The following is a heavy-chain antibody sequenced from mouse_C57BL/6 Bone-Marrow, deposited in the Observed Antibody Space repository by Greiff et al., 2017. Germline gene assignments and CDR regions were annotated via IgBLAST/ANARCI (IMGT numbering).Heavy chain of an antibody. J-gene: IGHJ1*03. CDR2: ILPGSGST. D-gene: IGHD1-1*01. CDR3: ARREAYYYGSYWYFDV. CDR1: GYTFTGYW. Sequence: VQLQQSGAELMKPGASVKLSCKATGYTFTGYWIEWVKQRPGHGLEWIGEILPGSGSTNYNEKFKGKATLTADQSSSTAYMQFSSLTSEDSAIYYCARREAYYYGSYWYFDVWCTGTTVTVSS. V-gene: IGHV1-9*01.